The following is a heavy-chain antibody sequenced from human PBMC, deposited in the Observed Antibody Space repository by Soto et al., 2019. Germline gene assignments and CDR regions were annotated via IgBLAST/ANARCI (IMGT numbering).Heavy chain of an antibody. V-gene: IGHV1-69*06. CDR3: ARARSRDYFDY. Sequence: QVQLVQSGAEVKKPGSSVKVSCKASGGTFSSYAISWVRQAPGQGLEWMGEIIPIFGTANYAQKFQGRVNIPADKSTSTADMKLSSLRSEDTAGYYCARARSRDYFDYWGQGTLVTVSS. J-gene: IGHJ4*02. CDR2: IIPIFGTA. CDR1: GGTFSSYA.